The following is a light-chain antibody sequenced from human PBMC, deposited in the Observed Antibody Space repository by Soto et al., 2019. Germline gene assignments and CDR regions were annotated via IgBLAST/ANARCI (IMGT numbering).Light chain of an antibody. J-gene: IGKJ2*01. V-gene: IGKV1D-13*01. Sequence: ATQLTQSPSSLSASVGDRVTITCRASQGISSALAWYQQKPGNAPKLLIYDASSLESGVPSRFSGSGSGTDFTLTINSLQPEDFATYYCQLFSDYLYTFGQGTKLEIK. CDR1: QGISSA. CDR3: QLFSDYLYT. CDR2: DAS.